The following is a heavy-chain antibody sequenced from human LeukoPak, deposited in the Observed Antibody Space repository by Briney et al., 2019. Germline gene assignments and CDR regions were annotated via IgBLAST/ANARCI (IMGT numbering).Heavy chain of an antibody. CDR1: GGSFSGYY. V-gene: IGHV4-34*01. CDR2: INHSGST. Sequence: SETLSLTCAVYGGSFSGYYWSWIRQPPGKGLEWIGEINHSGSTNYNPSLKSRVTISVDTSKNQFSLKLSSVTAADTAAYYCARAFGYSYGGRFDYWGQGTLVTVSS. CDR3: ARAFGYSYGGRFDY. D-gene: IGHD5-18*01. J-gene: IGHJ4*02.